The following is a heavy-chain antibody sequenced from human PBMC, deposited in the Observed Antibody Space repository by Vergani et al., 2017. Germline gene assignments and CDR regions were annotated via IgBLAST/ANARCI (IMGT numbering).Heavy chain of an antibody. V-gene: IGHV3-48*03. Sequence: EVQLVESGGGLVQPGGSLRLSCAASGFTFSSYEMNWVRPAPGKGLEWVSYISSSGSTIYYADSVKGRFTISRDNAKNSLYLQMNSLRAEDTAVYYCARDLTYYGSGINDAFDIWGQGTMVTVSS. CDR3: ARDLTYYGSGINDAFDI. J-gene: IGHJ3*02. D-gene: IGHD3-10*01. CDR2: ISSSGSTI. CDR1: GFTFSSYE.